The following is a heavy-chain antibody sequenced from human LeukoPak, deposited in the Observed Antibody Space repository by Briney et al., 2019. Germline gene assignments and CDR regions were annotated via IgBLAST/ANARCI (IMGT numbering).Heavy chain of an antibody. V-gene: IGHV3-30*04. CDR1: GFTFSSYA. Sequence: GGSLRLSCAASGFTFSSYAMHWVRQAPGKGLEWVAVISYDGSNKYYADSVKGRFTISRDNSKNTLYLQMNSLRAEDTAVYYCARDSLYRVWGSYRYPDYWGQGTLVTVSS. D-gene: IGHD3-16*02. J-gene: IGHJ4*02. CDR3: ARDSLYRVWGSYRYPDY. CDR2: ISYDGSNK.